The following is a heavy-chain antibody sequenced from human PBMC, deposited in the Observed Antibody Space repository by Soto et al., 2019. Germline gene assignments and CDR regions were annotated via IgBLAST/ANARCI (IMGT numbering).Heavy chain of an antibody. CDR3: ARDRPYCSSTSCYRLFDY. CDR1: GGSISSGGYY. Sequence: SETLSLTCTVSGGSISSGGYYWSWIRQHPGKGLEWIGYIYYSGSTYYNPSLKSRVTISVDTSKNQFSLKLSSVTAADTAVYYCARDRPYCSSTSCYRLFDYWGQGTLVTVSS. J-gene: IGHJ4*02. D-gene: IGHD2-2*01. V-gene: IGHV4-31*03. CDR2: IYYSGST.